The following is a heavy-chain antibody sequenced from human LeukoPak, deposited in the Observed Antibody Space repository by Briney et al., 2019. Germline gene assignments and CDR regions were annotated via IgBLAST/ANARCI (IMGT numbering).Heavy chain of an antibody. V-gene: IGHV1-2*02. Sequence: ASVKVSCKASGYTFTGYHIHSVRQAPVQGLEWMGGINPYSSDTNFAQKFQGRVTMTRDTSITTAYMDLSSITPDDTAVYFCARDQGSLTRSWYTGYWGQGTQVTVSS. CDR2: INPYSSDT. D-gene: IGHD6-13*01. CDR3: ARDQGSLTRSWYTGY. J-gene: IGHJ4*02. CDR1: GYTFTGYH.